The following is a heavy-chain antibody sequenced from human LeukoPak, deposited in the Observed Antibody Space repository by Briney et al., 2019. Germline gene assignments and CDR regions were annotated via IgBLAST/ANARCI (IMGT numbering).Heavy chain of an antibody. CDR3: ATSHGYSYGYILGNY. V-gene: IGHV3-33*01. J-gene: IGHJ4*02. Sequence: GGSLRLSCAASGFTFSSYGMHWVRQAPGKGLEWVAVIWYDGSNKYYADSVKGRFTISRDNSKNTLYLQMNSLRAEDTAVYYCATSHGYSYGYILGNYWGQGTLVTVS. CDR1: GFTFSSYG. D-gene: IGHD5-18*01. CDR2: IWYDGSNK.